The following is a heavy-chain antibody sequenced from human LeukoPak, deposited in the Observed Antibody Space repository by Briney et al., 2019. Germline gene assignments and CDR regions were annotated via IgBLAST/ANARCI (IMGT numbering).Heavy chain of an antibody. J-gene: IGHJ4*02. Sequence: GGSLRLSCAAPGFTVSSNYMSWVRQAPGKGLEWVSVIYSGGSTYYADSVKGRFTISRDNSKDTLFLQMHSLRPGDTAVYYCVREDTPATANYWGQGTLVTISS. CDR2: IYSGGST. D-gene: IGHD2-21*02. CDR3: VREDTPATANY. V-gene: IGHV3-53*01. CDR1: GFTVSSNY.